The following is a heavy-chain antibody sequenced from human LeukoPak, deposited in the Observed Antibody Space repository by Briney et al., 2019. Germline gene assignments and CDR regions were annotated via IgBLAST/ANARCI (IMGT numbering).Heavy chain of an antibody. CDR1: GASSSDYY. Sequence: SETLSLTCTVSGASSSDYYWSWIRQPPGKGLEWIAYVYDSRSTNYNFSLKSRVTISVDTSKKQFSLKLSSVTAADTAVYYCARGSGSYHSRLDSWGQGTLVTVSS. V-gene: IGHV4-59*08. CDR3: ARGSGSYHSRLDS. CDR2: VYDSRST. J-gene: IGHJ4*02. D-gene: IGHD1-26*01.